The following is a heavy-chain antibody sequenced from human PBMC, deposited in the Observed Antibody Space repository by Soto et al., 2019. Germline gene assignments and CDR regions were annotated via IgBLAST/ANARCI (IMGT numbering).Heavy chain of an antibody. CDR3: ARAWGHYGTDY. Sequence: QVQLVQSGAEVKKPGASVKVSCKASGYTFISYGISWVRQAPGQGLEWMGWISTYSGNTNYAQKFQGRVTITADKSTSTAYMELSSLRSEDTAVYYCARAWGHYGTDYWGQGTLVTVSS. CDR1: GYTFISYG. J-gene: IGHJ4*02. V-gene: IGHV1-18*01. D-gene: IGHD3-10*01. CDR2: ISTYSGNT.